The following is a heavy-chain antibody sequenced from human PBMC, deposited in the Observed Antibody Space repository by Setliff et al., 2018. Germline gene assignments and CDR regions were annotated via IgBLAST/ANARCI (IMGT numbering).Heavy chain of an antibody. D-gene: IGHD3-10*01. CDR3: AARRGKQGAFDI. CDR2: IVVGSGNT. CDR1: GFTFTSSA. Sequence: SVKVSCKASGFTFTSSAMQWVRQARGQRPEWIGWIVVGSGNTNYAQKFQERVTITRDMSTSTAYMELSSLRSEDTAVYYCAARRGKQGAFDIWGQGTMVTVSS. V-gene: IGHV1-58*02. J-gene: IGHJ3*02.